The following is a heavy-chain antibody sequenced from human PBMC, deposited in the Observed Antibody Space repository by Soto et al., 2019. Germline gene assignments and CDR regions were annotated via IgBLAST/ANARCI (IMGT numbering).Heavy chain of an antibody. CDR2: IFSSGST. V-gene: IGHV4-4*07. D-gene: IGHD5-18*01. J-gene: IGHJ4*02. CDR1: GGSINTFY. CDR3: AREGSYRAYNCAHGIHVWSFAV. Sequence: PSETLSLTCTVSGGSINTFYWSWFRQPAGKGLEWIGRIFSSGSTSFNPSLESRVAMSVDTSKNHFSLNLSSVTAADMAVYYCAREGSYRAYNCAHGIHVWSFAVWGQGALVIV.